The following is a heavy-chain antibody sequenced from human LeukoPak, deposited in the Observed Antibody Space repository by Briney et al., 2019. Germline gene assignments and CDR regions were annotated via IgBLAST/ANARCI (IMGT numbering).Heavy chain of an antibody. CDR1: GGSLSIYY. CDR2: IFTSGIT. Sequence: SETLSLTCTVSGGSLSIYYWNWIRQPARKGLEWIGRIFTSGITNYDPSLKSRVTMSVDTSKNQFSLNLSSVTAADTAVYYCARESSGNYYNPLGYMDVWGKGTTVTVSS. CDR3: ARESSGNYYNPLGYMDV. D-gene: IGHD3-10*01. J-gene: IGHJ6*03. V-gene: IGHV4-4*07.